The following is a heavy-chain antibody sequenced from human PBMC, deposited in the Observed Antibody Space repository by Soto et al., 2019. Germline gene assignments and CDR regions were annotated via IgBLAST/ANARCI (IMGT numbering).Heavy chain of an antibody. Sequence: QVQLVQSGAEVKKPGASVKVSCIASGYTFTRDDINWVRQATGQGLEWMGWMNPNSGNTGYAQKFQGRVTMTRNTSISTAYMELSSLRSEDTAVYYCARGTASLRYFDWLPRYYYYGMDVWGQGTTVTVSS. V-gene: IGHV1-8*01. D-gene: IGHD3-9*01. J-gene: IGHJ6*02. CDR2: MNPNSGNT. CDR1: GYTFTRDD. CDR3: ARGTASLRYFDWLPRYYYYGMDV.